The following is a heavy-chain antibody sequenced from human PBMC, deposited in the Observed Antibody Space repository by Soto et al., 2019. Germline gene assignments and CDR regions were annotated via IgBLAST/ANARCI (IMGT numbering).Heavy chain of an antibody. V-gene: IGHV1-18*01. Sequence: QVHLVQSGAEVKKPGASVKVSCKASGYTFTSYGITWVRQAPGQGLEWMGWISAHNGNTDYAQKLQGRVIVTRDTSTSTANMEQRSLRSDDTAVYYCARGRYGDYWGQGALVTVSS. J-gene: IGHJ4*02. CDR2: ISAHNGNT. CDR1: GYTFTSYG. D-gene: IGHD1-1*01. CDR3: ARGRYGDY.